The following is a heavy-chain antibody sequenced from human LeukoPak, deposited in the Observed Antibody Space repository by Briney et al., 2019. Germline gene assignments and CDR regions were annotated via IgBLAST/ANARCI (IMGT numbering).Heavy chain of an antibody. CDR1: GYALISGGFS. D-gene: IGHD3-10*01. CDR2: IYDRGPA. Sequence: SETLSLTCTVSGYALISGGFSWNWIRQPPGKGLEWIGCIYDRGPAHYNPSLKSRFSISVDRPKNQFFLNVTSLTAADTAVYYCARSRQASGLFSSWGQGTLVVVSS. CDR3: ARSRQASGLFSS. J-gene: IGHJ5*02. V-gene: IGHV4-30-2*01.